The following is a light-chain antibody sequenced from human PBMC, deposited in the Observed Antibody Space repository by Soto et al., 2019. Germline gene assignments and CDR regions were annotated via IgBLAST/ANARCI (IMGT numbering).Light chain of an antibody. CDR2: GNS. Sequence: QSVMTQPPSVSGAPGQRVTISCTGSSSNIGAGYDVHWYQQLPGTAPKLLIYGNSNRPSGVPDRFSGSKSGTSASLAITGLQAEDAAHYFRQYYDSSLSGSVFGGGTKLTVL. CDR3: QYYDSSLSGSV. V-gene: IGLV1-40*01. J-gene: IGLJ2*01. CDR1: SSNIGAGYD.